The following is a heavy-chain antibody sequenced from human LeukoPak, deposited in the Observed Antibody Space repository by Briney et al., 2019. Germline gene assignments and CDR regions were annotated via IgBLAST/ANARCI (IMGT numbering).Heavy chain of an antibody. D-gene: IGHD3-22*01. Sequence: GGSLRLSCAASGFTFSTFSMNWVRQAPGKGLEWVSYISSSSSSIYYADSVKGRFTISRDNAKNSLYLRINSLRAEDTAVYYCARQNGADYYYYFDSWGQGTPVTVSS. CDR1: GFTFSTFS. CDR3: ARQNGADYYYYFDS. J-gene: IGHJ4*02. V-gene: IGHV3-48*01. CDR2: ISSSSSSI.